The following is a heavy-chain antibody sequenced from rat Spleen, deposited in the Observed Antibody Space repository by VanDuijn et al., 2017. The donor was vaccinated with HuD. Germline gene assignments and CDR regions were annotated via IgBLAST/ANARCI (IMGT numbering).Heavy chain of an antibody. CDR1: GFSLTSYG. Sequence: QVQMKETGPGLVQTTQTLSVTCTVSGFSLTSYGVHWVRQAPGKGLEWMGIIWGDGSTNYNSALKSRLSISRDTSKSQVFLTMNSLQTDDTAVYYCAGNTMGPYYFDYWGQGVMVTVSS. V-gene: IGHV2-77*01. CDR3: AGNTMGPYYFDY. J-gene: IGHJ2*01. D-gene: IGHD1-7*01. CDR2: IWGDGST.